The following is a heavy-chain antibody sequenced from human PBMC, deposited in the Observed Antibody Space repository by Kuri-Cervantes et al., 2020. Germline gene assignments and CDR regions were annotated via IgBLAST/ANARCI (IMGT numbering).Heavy chain of an antibody. CDR2: ISGSGGST. CDR1: GFTFDDYG. J-gene: IGHJ4*02. CDR3: ARDPPQDFWSAKSRGWFDY. Sequence: GGSLRLSCSASGFTFDDYGMSWVRQVPGKGLEWVAGISGSGGSTYYADSVKGRFTISRDNAKNSLYLQMNSLSAEDTAVYYCARDPPQDFWSAKSRGWFDYWGQGTLVTVSS. V-gene: IGHV3-20*04. D-gene: IGHD3-3*01.